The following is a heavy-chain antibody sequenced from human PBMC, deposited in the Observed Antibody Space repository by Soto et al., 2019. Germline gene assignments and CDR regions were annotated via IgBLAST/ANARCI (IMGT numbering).Heavy chain of an antibody. CDR2: ISAYNGNT. CDR1: GYTFTSYG. V-gene: IGHV1-18*01. D-gene: IGHD3-3*01. CDR3: ARGMADDFWSGYYWDYGMDV. Sequence: ASVKVSCKASGYTFTSYGISWVRQAPGQGLEWMGWISAYNGNTKYAQKFQGRVTMTRDTSTSTVYMELSSLRSEDTAVYYCARGMADDFWSGYYWDYGMDVWGPG. J-gene: IGHJ6*02.